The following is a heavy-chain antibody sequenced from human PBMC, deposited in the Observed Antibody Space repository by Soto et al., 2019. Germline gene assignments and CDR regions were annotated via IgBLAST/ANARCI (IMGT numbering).Heavy chain of an antibody. V-gene: IGHV1-69*13. J-gene: IGHJ5*02. Sequence: SVKVSCKASGCTFSSYAISWVRQAPGQGLEWMGGIIPIFGTANYAQKFQGRVTITADESTSTAYMELSSLRSEDTAVYYYDTSGHGMWFDPWGQGTLVTVSS. CDR1: GCTFSSYA. CDR2: IIPIFGTA. CDR3: DTSGHGMWFDP. D-gene: IGHD5-12*01.